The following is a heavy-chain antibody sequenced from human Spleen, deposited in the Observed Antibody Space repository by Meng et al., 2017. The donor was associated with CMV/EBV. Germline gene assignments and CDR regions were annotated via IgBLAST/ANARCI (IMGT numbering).Heavy chain of an antibody. CDR2: IYYSGST. J-gene: IGHJ4*02. D-gene: IGHD5-18*01. CDR1: GGYISSSSYY. CDR3: ARRVDTAMYFDY. V-gene: IGHV4-39*01. Sequence: TVSGGYISSSSYYWGWIRQPPGKGLEWIGSIYYSGSTYYNPSLKSRVTISVDTSKNQFSLKLSSVTAADTAVYYCARRVDTAMYFDYWGQGTLVTVSS.